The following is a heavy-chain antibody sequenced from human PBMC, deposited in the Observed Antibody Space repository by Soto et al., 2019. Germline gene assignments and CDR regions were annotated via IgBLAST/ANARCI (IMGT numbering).Heavy chain of an antibody. CDR3: ARSREQWLVDAFDI. Sequence: SETLSLTCAVYGGSFSAFYWSWFRQPPGKELEWSGEVNPTGTTKYNPSLKSRVTMSLDTSKKQFSLNLNSMTAADTALYYCARSREQWLVDAFDIWGQGTMVTVSS. CDR2: VNPTGTT. CDR1: GGSFSAFY. V-gene: IGHV4-34*01. J-gene: IGHJ3*02. D-gene: IGHD6-19*01.